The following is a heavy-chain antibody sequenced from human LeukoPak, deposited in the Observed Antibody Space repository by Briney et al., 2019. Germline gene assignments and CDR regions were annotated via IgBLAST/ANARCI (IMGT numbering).Heavy chain of an antibody. CDR3: ARYGYSSGRYVAYWFDP. Sequence: PSETLSLTCAVYGGSFSGYYWSWIRQPPGKGLEWIGEINHSGSTNYNPSLKSRVTISVDTSKNQFSLKLSSVTAADTAAYYCARYGYSSGRYVAYWFDPWGQGTLVTVSS. CDR1: GGSFSGYY. D-gene: IGHD6-19*01. J-gene: IGHJ5*02. V-gene: IGHV4-34*01. CDR2: INHSGST.